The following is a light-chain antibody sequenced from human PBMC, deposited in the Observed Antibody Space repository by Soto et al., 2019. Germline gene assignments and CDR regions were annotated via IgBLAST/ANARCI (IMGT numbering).Light chain of an antibody. CDR3: QQRT. Sequence: DIQMTQSPSTLSASVGDRVTITCRASQSISSWLAWYQQKPGKAPKLLIYKASSLESGVPSRFSGSGSGTEFTLTISSLQPDHFATYYCQQRTFGQGTKVDIK. V-gene: IGKV1-5*03. CDR2: KAS. J-gene: IGKJ1*01. CDR1: QSISSW.